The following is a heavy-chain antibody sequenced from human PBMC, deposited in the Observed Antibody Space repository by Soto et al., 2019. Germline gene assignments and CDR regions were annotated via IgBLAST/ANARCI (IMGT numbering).Heavy chain of an antibody. CDR3: ARGRDCSSTSCPPWFDP. CDR2: INPNSGGT. D-gene: IGHD2-2*01. Sequence: SVKVSCKASGYTFTGYYMHWVRQAPGQGLEWMGWINPNSGGTNYAQKFQGWVTMTRDTSISTAYMELSRLRSDDTAVYYCARGRDCSSTSCPPWFDPWGQGTLVTVSS. V-gene: IGHV1-2*04. CDR1: GYTFTGYY. J-gene: IGHJ5*02.